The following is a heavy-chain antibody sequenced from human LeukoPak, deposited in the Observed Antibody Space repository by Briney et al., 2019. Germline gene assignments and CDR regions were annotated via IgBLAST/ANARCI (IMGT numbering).Heavy chain of an antibody. Sequence: PSETLSLTCTVSGGSISSYYWSWIRQPPGKGLEWIGSIYYTGSTNYNPSLKSRVTISVDTSKNQFSLNLSSVTAADTAVYYCARYGLGTYSLDHWGQGTLATVSS. CDR2: IYYTGST. D-gene: IGHD3-10*01. J-gene: IGHJ4*02. V-gene: IGHV4-59*08. CDR1: GGSISSYY. CDR3: ARYGLGTYSLDH.